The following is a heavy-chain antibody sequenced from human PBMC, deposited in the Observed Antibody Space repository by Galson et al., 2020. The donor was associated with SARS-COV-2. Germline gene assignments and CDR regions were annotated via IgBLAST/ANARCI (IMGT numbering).Heavy chain of an antibody. V-gene: IGHV4-59*02. CDR1: GGSVSSNY. CDR3: ARTLDSSGLLIVFDV. CDR2: TYNGGRP. Sequence: SETLSLTCTVSGGSVSSNYWGWIRQAPGKGLEWIAYTYNGGRPIHSPSLKSRVTISVDTSTNQFSLKLSSVTAADTAVYYCARTLDSSGLLIVFDVWGQGTMITVSS. J-gene: IGHJ3*01. D-gene: IGHD3-22*01.